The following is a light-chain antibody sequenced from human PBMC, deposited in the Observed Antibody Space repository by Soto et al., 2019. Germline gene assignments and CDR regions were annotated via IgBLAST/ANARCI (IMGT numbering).Light chain of an antibody. Sequence: QSALTQPPSASGTPGQSVTIPCTGTSSDVGDYNYVSWYQQHPGKAPKLMIYEVSRRPSGVPDRFSGSKSGNTASLTVSGLQAEDEADYYCSSYAGSNNLEVFGGGTKLTVL. CDR1: SSDVGDYNY. CDR3: SSYAGSNNLEV. V-gene: IGLV2-8*01. CDR2: EVS. J-gene: IGLJ2*01.